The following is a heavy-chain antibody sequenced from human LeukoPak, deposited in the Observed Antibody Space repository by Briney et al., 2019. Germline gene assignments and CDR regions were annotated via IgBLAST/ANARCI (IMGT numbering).Heavy chain of an antibody. Sequence: SVKVSCKASGGTFSSYAISWVRQAPGQGLEWMGRIIPIFGIASYAQKFQGRVTITADKSTSTAYMELSSLRSEDTAVYYCARGMLGVTDNWFDPWGQGTLVTVSS. CDR2: IIPIFGIA. CDR1: GGTFSSYA. J-gene: IGHJ5*02. D-gene: IGHD3-10*02. V-gene: IGHV1-69*04. CDR3: ARGMLGVTDNWFDP.